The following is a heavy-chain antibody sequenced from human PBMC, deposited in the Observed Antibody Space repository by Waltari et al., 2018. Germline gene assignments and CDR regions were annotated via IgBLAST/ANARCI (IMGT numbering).Heavy chain of an antibody. CDR2: IYTAGDT. V-gene: IGHV4-30-4*08. J-gene: IGHJ3*02. CDR3: ASQEVLISLLQGVLTKTFNPLDM. D-gene: IGHD3-10*01. Sequence: QVQLQESGPGLVKPSQTLSLPCTVSGASLTSGAYYRTWIRPPPWKGLEWIGSIYTAGDTFDNPSLQRRLTISIDRSKNHFSLKLASVTAADAAVYYCASQEVLISLLQGVLTKTFNPLDMWGQGTVVTVSS. CDR1: GASLTSGAYY.